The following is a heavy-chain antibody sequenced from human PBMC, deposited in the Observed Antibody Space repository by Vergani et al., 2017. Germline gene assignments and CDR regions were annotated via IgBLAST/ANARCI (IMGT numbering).Heavy chain of an antibody. CDR1: GYTFTGYY. V-gene: IGHV1-2*02. Sequence: QVQLVQSGAEVKKPGASVKVSCKASGYTFTGYYMHWVRQAPGQGLEWIGWINPNSGGTNYAQKFQGRVTMTRDTSISTAYMELSRLRSDDTAVYYCARAKNYGSGSYYKSPSFYGMDVWGQGTTVTVSS. CDR3: ARAKNYGSGSYYKSPSFYGMDV. D-gene: IGHD3-10*01. J-gene: IGHJ6*02. CDR2: INPNSGGT.